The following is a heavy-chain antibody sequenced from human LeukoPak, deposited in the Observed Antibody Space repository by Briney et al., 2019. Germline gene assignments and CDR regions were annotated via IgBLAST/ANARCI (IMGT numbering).Heavy chain of an antibody. CDR3: AKDRGLRFLEWLFDY. CDR1: GFTFDDYA. V-gene: IGHV3-43*02. J-gene: IGHJ4*02. Sequence: GGSLRLSCAASGFTFDDYAMHWVRQAPGKGLEWVSLISGDGGSTYYADSVKGRFTISRDSSKNSLYLQMNSLRTEDTALYYCAKDRGLRFLEWLFDYWGQGTLVTVSS. D-gene: IGHD3-3*01. CDR2: ISGDGGST.